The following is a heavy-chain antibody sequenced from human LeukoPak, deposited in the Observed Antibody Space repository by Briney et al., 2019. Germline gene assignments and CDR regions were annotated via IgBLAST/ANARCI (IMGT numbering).Heavy chain of an antibody. CDR3: AREVSWEQENWFDP. V-gene: IGHV3-53*01. CDR2: IYSGGST. Sequence: GGSLRLSCAASGFTVSSNYMSWVRQAPGKGLEWVSVIYSGGSTYYADSVKGRFTISRDNSKNTLYLQMNSLRAEDTAVYYCAREVSWEQENWFDPWGQGTLVTVSS. J-gene: IGHJ5*02. CDR1: GFTVSSNY. D-gene: IGHD1-26*01.